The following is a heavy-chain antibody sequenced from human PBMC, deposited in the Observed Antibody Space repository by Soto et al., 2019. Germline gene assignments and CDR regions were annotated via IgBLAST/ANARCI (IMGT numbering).Heavy chain of an antibody. Sequence: SQTLSLTCSVSGDPFSSGDYYWSWIRQPPGKGLEWIGYIFYSGSTYYNPSLKSRVIISLDTSKKQFSLDLSSVTAADTAVYYCARGMDIYGMDVWGQGNTVTVS. CDR3: ARGMDIYGMDV. CDR1: GDPFSSGDYY. CDR2: IFYSGST. V-gene: IGHV4-30-4*08. D-gene: IGHD5-12*01. J-gene: IGHJ6*02.